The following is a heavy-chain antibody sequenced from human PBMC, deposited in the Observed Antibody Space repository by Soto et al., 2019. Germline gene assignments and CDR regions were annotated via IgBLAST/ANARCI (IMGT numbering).Heavy chain of an antibody. Sequence: PGGSLGLSCAASGFTFSSYSMNWVRQAPGKGLEWVSSISSSISYIYYADSVKGRFTISRDNAKNSLYLQMNSLRAEDTAVYYCARDGVNYGSGSPDYWGQGTLVTVSS. CDR3: ARDGVNYGSGSPDY. V-gene: IGHV3-21*01. D-gene: IGHD3-10*01. CDR2: ISSSISYI. CDR1: GFTFSSYS. J-gene: IGHJ4*02.